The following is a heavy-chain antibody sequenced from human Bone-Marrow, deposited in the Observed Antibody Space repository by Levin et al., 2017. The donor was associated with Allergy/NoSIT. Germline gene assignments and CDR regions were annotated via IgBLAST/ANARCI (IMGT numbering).Heavy chain of an antibody. J-gene: IGHJ4*02. CDR1: GYPLTSNH. V-gene: IGHV1-2*06. D-gene: IGHD3-22*01. CDR3: ARVGVFYYDSNGYYGSLDF. CDR2: VDPNTGGT. Sequence: GASVKVSCKASGYPLTSNHMHWVRQAPGQGLEWMGRVDPNTGGTNYAQAFQGRITVTRDTSVTTVYMELNRLTSDDTAIYYCARVGVFYYDSNGYYGSLDFWGQGTLVTVSP.